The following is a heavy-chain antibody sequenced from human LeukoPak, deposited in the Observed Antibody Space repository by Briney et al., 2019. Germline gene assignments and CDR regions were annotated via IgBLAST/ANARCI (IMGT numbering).Heavy chain of an antibody. CDR3: ARGGRFAPIVVVVAATQLMDV. Sequence: KPSETLSLTCAVYGGSFSAYYWSWIRQPPGKGLEWIGEINHSGSTNYNPSLKSRVTMSVDTSKSQFSLKLNSVTAADTAVYYCARGGRFAPIVVVVAATQLMDVWGKGTTVTVSS. CDR1: GGSFSAYY. J-gene: IGHJ6*04. CDR2: INHSGST. V-gene: IGHV4-34*01. D-gene: IGHD2-15*01.